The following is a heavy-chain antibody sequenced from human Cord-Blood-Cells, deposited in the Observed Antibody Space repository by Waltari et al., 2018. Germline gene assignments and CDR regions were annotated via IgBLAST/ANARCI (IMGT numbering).Heavy chain of an antibody. CDR1: GFTFSSYG. V-gene: IGHV3-30*02. CDR3: AKGGETNYWYFDL. D-gene: IGHD3-16*01. Sequence: QVQLVESGGGVVQPGGSLRLSCAASGFTFSSYGMHWVRQAPGKGLEGVAFIRYDGSNKYYADSVKGRFTISRDNSKNTLYLQMNSLRAEDTAVYYCAKGGETNYWYFDLWGRGTLVTVSS. CDR2: IRYDGSNK. J-gene: IGHJ2*01.